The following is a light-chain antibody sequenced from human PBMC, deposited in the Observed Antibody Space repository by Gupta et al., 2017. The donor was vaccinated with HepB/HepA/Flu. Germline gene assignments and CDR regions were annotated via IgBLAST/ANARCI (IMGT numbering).Light chain of an antibody. V-gene: IGKV3-11*01. CDR1: QSVSSY. Sequence: DIVFTQSPATLSLSPGERATRSCRASQSVSSYLAWYQQKPGQAPRLLIYDASNRATGIPARFSGSGSGTDFTLTISSREDEDFAVYYCQQRSNWNTFGHGTKVDIK. CDR2: DAS. J-gene: IGKJ3*01. CDR3: QQRSNWNT.